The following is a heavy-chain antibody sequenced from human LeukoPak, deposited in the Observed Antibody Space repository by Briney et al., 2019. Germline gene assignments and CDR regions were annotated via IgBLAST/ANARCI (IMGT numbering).Heavy chain of an antibody. CDR1: GLTFSNYN. CDR2: IDISSSTI. Sequence: GGSLRLSCAASGLTFSNYNMNWVRQAPGKGLEWVSYIDISSSTIYYADSVKGRFTISRDNAKNSLYLQMNSLRAEDTAVYYCATRGVVRGVIIPLEYWGQGSLVTVSS. V-gene: IGHV3-48*01. CDR3: ATRGVVRGVIIPLEY. J-gene: IGHJ4*02. D-gene: IGHD3-10*01.